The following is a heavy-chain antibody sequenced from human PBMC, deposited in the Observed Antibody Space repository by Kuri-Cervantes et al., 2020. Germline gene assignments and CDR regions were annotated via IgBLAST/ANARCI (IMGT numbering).Heavy chain of an antibody. V-gene: IGHV3-23*01. CDR3: AKEKGGWYY. D-gene: IGHD6-19*01. J-gene: IGHJ4*02. CDR1: GFTFNIFS. Sequence: GGSLRLSCAASGFTFNIFSMAWVRQAPGKGLVWVSSITDSGVTAYYADSVRGRFTVSRDNSKNTLYLQMNSLRAEDTALYYCAKEKGGWYYWGQGTLVTVSS. CDR2: ITDSGVTA.